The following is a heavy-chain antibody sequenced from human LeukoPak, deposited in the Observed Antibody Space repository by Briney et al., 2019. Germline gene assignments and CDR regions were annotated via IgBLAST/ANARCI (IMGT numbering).Heavy chain of an antibody. CDR3: ARYAHYDFWSGYYDYYMDV. V-gene: IGHV4-38-2*02. D-gene: IGHD3-3*01. CDR2: IYHSGNT. CDR1: GYSISSGYY. J-gene: IGHJ6*03. Sequence: PSETLSLTCTVSGYSISSGYYWGWIRQPPGKGLEWIGNIYHSGNTYYNPSLKSRVTISVDTSKNQFSLKLSSVTAADTAVYYCARYAHYDFWSGYYDYYMDVWGKGTTVTVSS.